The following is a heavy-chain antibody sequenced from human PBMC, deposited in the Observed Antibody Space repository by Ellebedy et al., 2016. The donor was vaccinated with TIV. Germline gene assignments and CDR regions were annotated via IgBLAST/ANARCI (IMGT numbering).Heavy chain of an antibody. D-gene: IGHD3-22*01. Sequence: PGGSLRLSCAASGFTVSSNYMSWVRQAPGKGLEWVSVIYSGGSTYYADSVKGRFTISRDNSKNTLYLQMNSLRAEDTAVYYCARETLNLYDSSGYYYHIWGQGTLVTVSS. CDR3: ARETLNLYDSSGYYYHI. CDR1: GFTVSSNY. V-gene: IGHV3-66*01. CDR2: IYSGGST. J-gene: IGHJ4*02.